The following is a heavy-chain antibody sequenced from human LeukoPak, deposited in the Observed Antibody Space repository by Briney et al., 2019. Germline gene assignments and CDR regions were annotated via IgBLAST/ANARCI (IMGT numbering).Heavy chain of an antibody. CDR3: ARAHENYDILTGYSADAFDI. V-gene: IGHV4-59*08. J-gene: IGHJ3*02. D-gene: IGHD3-9*01. CDR2: IYYSGST. CDR1: GGSIRTYY. Sequence: PSETLSLTCTVSGGSIRTYYWSWIRQPPGKGLEWIGYIYYSGSTNYSPFLKSRVTISVDTSKNQFSLKLSSVTAADTAVYYCARAHENYDILTGYSADAFDIWGQGTMVTVSS.